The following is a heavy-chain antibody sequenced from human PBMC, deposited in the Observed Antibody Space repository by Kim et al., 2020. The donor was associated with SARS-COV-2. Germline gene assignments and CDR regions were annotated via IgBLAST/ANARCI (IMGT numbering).Heavy chain of an antibody. J-gene: IGHJ3*02. Sequence: GGSLRLSCAASGFTFSSYAMHWVRQAPGKGLEWVAVISYDGSNKYYADSVKGRFTISRDNSKNTLYLQMNSLRAEDTAVYYCARDVYSGSSGAFDIWGQG. CDR3: ARDVYSGSSGAFDI. CDR1: GFTFSSYA. V-gene: IGHV3-30*04. D-gene: IGHD1-26*01. CDR2: ISYDGSNK.